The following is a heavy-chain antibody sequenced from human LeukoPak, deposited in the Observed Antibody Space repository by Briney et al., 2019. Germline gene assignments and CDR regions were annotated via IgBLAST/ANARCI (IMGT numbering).Heavy chain of an antibody. J-gene: IGHJ4*02. CDR1: GGSISSSNYY. CDR3: ARVGESRVARIPYYFDY. D-gene: IGHD3-10*01. CDR2: ISPSGGIT. Sequence: LSLTCTVSGGSISSSNYYWGWIRQPPGKGLEWVSGISPSGGITYYTDSLKGRFTISRDDSKNSLYLQMNSLRAEDTAVYYCARVGESRVARIPYYFDYWGQGTLVTVSS. V-gene: IGHV3-11*04.